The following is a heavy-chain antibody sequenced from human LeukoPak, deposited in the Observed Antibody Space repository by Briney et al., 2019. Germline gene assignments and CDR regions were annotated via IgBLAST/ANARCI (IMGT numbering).Heavy chain of an antibody. V-gene: IGHV1-2*02. CDR3: ARRGSGGTQPYYYYYMDV. Sequence: ASVKVSCKASGYTFTGYYMHWVRQAPGQGLEWMGWINPNSGGTNYAQKFQGRVTMTRDTSISTAYMELSRLRSDDTAVYYCARRGSGGTQPYYYYYMDVWGKGTTVTISS. J-gene: IGHJ6*03. CDR2: INPNSGGT. D-gene: IGHD3-16*01. CDR1: GYTFTGYY.